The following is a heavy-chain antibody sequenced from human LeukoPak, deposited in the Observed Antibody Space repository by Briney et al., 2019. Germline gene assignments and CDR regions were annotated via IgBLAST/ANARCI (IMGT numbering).Heavy chain of an antibody. V-gene: IGHV1-18*01. Sequence: ASVTVPCKASGYTFTSYGISWVRQAPGQGLEWMGWISAYNGNTNYAQKLQGRVTMTTDTSTSTAYMELRSLRSDDTAVYYCARDPKYYYDSRTPPNDYWGQGTLVTVSS. CDR3: ARDPKYYYDSRTPPNDY. D-gene: IGHD3-22*01. J-gene: IGHJ4*02. CDR2: ISAYNGNT. CDR1: GYTFTSYG.